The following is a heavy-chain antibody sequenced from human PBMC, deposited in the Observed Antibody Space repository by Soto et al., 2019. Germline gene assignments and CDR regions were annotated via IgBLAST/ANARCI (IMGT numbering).Heavy chain of an antibody. CDR2: IYYSGNT. Sequence: SETLSLTCTVSGGSISPYYWSWVRQPPGKGLEWIGYIYYSGNTKYNPSLKSRVTISVDTTKNQFSLRLSSVTAADTAVYYCVRVGGYYGDYPNFDYWGQGTLVTVSS. J-gene: IGHJ4*02. CDR3: VRVGGYYGDYPNFDY. V-gene: IGHV4-59*01. D-gene: IGHD4-17*01. CDR1: GGSISPYY.